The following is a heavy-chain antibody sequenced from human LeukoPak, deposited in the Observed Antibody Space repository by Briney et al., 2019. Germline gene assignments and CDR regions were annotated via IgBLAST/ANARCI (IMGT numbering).Heavy chain of an antibody. CDR3: AREPPPGYCSSTSCLGGGGY. V-gene: IGHV3-66*01. CDR1: RFTFSNYA. CDR2: IYSGGST. J-gene: IGHJ4*02. D-gene: IGHD2-2*03. Sequence: GGSLRLSCAASRFTFSNYAMSWVRQAPGKGLEWVSVIYSGGSTYYADSVKGRFTISRDNSKNTLYLQMNSLRAEDTAVYYCAREPPPGYCSSTSCLGGGGYWGQGTLVTVSS.